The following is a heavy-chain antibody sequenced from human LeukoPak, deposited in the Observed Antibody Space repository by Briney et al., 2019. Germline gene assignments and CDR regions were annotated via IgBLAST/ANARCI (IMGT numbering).Heavy chain of an antibody. D-gene: IGHD6-13*01. J-gene: IGHJ4*02. CDR3: ASDIAAAGIRGYYFDY. Sequence: PSETLSLTCAVYGGSFSGYYWSWIRQPPGKGLEWIGEINHSGSTNYNPSLKSRVTISVDTSKNQFSLKLSSVTAADTAVYYCASDIAAAGIRGYYFDYWGQGTLVTVSS. CDR2: INHSGST. CDR1: GGSFSGYY. V-gene: IGHV4-34*01.